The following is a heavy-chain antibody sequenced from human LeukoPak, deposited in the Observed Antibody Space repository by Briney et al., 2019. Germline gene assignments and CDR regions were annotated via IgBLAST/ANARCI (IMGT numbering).Heavy chain of an antibody. V-gene: IGHV3-23*01. CDR3: AKASGSRFTYYYDSSRYYVDY. D-gene: IGHD3-22*01. CDR1: GFTFSSYA. CDR2: ISGSGGST. Sequence: GSLRLSCAASGFTFSSYAMSWVRQAPGKGLEWVSAISGSGGSTYYADSVKGRFTISRDNSKNTLYLQMNSLRAEDTAVYYCAKASGSRFTYYYDSSRYYVDYWGQGTLVTVSS. J-gene: IGHJ4*02.